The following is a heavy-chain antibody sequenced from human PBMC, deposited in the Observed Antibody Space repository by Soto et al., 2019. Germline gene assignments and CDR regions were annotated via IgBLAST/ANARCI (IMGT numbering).Heavy chain of an antibody. CDR3: ARVVAAAGYDAFDI. Sequence: QVQLVESGGGVVQPGRSLRLSCAASGFTFSSYAMHWVRQAPGKGLEWVAVISYDGSNKYYADSVKGRFTISRDNSKNTLYLQMNSLRAEDTAVYYCARVVAAAGYDAFDIWGQGTMVTVSS. D-gene: IGHD6-13*01. CDR1: GFTFSSYA. J-gene: IGHJ3*02. V-gene: IGHV3-30-3*01. CDR2: ISYDGSNK.